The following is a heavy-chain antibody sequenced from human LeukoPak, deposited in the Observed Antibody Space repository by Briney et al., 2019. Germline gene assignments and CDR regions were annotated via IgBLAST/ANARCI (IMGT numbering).Heavy chain of an antibody. CDR2: IYYSGST. Sequence: SETLSLTCTVSGGSTRSSSFYWAWIRQPPGKGLEWIGSIYYSGSTFYDPSLKSRVTISADTSKNQFSLKLSSVTAADTAVYYCARRTIVATIDYWGQGTLVTVSS. D-gene: IGHD5-12*01. CDR1: GGSTRSSSFY. V-gene: IGHV4-39*01. CDR3: ARRTIVATIDY. J-gene: IGHJ4*02.